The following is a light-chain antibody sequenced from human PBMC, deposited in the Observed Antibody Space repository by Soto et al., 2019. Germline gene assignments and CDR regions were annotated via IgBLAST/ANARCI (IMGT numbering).Light chain of an antibody. CDR3: SSYTTSSTYV. V-gene: IGLV2-14*01. Sequence: QSALTQPASVSGSPGQSITLSCTGTSSDVGGYNYVSWYQQHPDKATKLIIYDVTHRPSGVSNRFSGSKSGNTASLTISVLQAEDEADYYCSSYTTSSTYVFGTGTKVTVL. CDR2: DVT. CDR1: SSDVGGYNY. J-gene: IGLJ1*01.